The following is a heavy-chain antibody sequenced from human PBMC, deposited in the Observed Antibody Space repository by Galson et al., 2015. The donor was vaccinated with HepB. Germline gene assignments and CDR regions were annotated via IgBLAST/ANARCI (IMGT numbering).Heavy chain of an antibody. Sequence: SVKVYCKASGGTFSSYVISWARQAPGQGLECMGGIIPMFGTTVYSQNFQGRINITADKSTSTAYMEVSSLRSEDTAVYYCARGYSGGLYFDSWGQRTLVTVSS. CDR2: IIPMFGTT. D-gene: IGHD5-18*01. J-gene: IGHJ4*02. CDR3: ARGYSGGLYFDS. V-gene: IGHV1-69*06. CDR1: GGTFSSYV.